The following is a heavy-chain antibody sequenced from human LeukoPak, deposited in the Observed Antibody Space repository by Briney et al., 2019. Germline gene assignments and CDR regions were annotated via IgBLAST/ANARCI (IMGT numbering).Heavy chain of an antibody. CDR2: IYTSGST. V-gene: IGHV4-61*02. J-gene: IGHJ5*02. CDR1: GGSISSGGYS. CDR3: ARVSHVYLYCSSTSCSSNWFDP. D-gene: IGHD2-2*01. Sequence: PSETLSLTCAVSGGSISSGGYSWSWIRQPAGKGLEWIGRIYTSGSTNYNPSLKSRVTMSVGTSKNQFSLKLSSVTAADTAVYYCARVSHVYLYCSSTSCSSNWFDPWGQGTLVTVSS.